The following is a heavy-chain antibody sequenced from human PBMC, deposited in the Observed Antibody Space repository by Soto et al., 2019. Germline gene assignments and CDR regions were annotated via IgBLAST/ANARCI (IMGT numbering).Heavy chain of an antibody. CDR3: AREQALYRTYYYYYYMDV. CDR2: IKQDGGEK. Sequence: EVQLVESGGGLVQPGGSLRLSCAASGFTFSGNWMSWVRHAPGKGLEWVANIKQDGGEKYYVDSVKGRFTISRDNAKNSMYPRMNSLRAEDPAVYYCAREQALYRTYYYYYYMDVWGKGTTVTVSS. D-gene: IGHD4-4*01. CDR1: GFTFSGNW. V-gene: IGHV3-7*01. J-gene: IGHJ6*03.